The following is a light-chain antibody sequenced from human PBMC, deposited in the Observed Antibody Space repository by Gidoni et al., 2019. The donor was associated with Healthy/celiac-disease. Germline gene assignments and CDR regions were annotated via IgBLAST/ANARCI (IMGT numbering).Light chain of an antibody. V-gene: IGKV4-1*01. CDR1: QSVLYSSNNKNY. CDR2: WAS. CDR3: QQYYSTPWT. Sequence: DIVMTQSPDPLAVSLGERATNNCKSSQSVLYSSNNKNYLAWYQQKPGQPPKLLIYWASTRESGVPDRFSGSGSGTDFTLTISSLQAEDVAVYYCQQYYSTPWTFGQGTKVEIK. J-gene: IGKJ1*01.